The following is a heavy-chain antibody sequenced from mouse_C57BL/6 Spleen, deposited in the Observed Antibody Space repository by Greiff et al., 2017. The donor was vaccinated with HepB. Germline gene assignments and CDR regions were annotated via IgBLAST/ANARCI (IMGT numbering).Heavy chain of an antibody. V-gene: IGHV3-6*01. CDR1: GYSITSGYY. J-gene: IGHJ1*03. Sequence: EVKLQESGPGLVKPSQSLSLTCSVTGYSITSGYYWNWIRQFPGNKLEWMGYISYDGSNNYNPSLKNRISITRDTSKNQFFLKLNSVTTEDTATYYCARDYYGSIYGYFDVWGTGTTVTVSS. CDR3: ARDYYGSIYGYFDV. D-gene: IGHD1-1*01. CDR2: ISYDGSN.